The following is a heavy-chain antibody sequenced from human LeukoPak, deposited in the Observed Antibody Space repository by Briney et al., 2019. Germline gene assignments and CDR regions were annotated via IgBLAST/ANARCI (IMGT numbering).Heavy chain of an antibody. D-gene: IGHD2-15*01. CDR1: GASISSYY. CDR3: AKAWGYFGS. V-gene: IGHV4-59*08. CDR2: IYYSGNT. J-gene: IGHJ4*02. Sequence: SETLSRTCTVSGASISSYYWSWIRQPPGKGLEWIGYIYYSGNTNYNPSLKSRVTISVDTSKNQFSLKLSSVTAADTAVYHCAKAWGYFGSWGQGTLVTVSS.